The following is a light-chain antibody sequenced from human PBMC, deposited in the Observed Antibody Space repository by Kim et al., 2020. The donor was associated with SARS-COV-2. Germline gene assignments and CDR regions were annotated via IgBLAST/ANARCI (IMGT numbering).Light chain of an antibody. CDR1: QGTSSY. J-gene: IGKJ2*01. Sequence: DIQLTQSPSFLSASVGDRVTITCRASQGTSSYLAWYQQKPGKAPKLVIYAASTLQSGVPSRFSGRGSGTEFTLTISSLQPEDSATYYCQQFNSYLRHTFGQGTKLEI. CDR3: QQFNSYLRHT. V-gene: IGKV1-9*01. CDR2: AAS.